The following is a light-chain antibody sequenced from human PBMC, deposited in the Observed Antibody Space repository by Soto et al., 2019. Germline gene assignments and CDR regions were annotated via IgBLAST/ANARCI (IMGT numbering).Light chain of an antibody. V-gene: IGLV4-60*02. J-gene: IGLJ3*02. CDR2: LEGSGSY. Sequence: QSVLTQSSSASASLGSSVMLTCTLSSGHSSYIIAWHQQQPGKAPRYLMKLEGSGSYNKGSGVPDRFSGSSSGADRYLTISNLQFEDEADYYCETWDGNTRVFGGGTKLTVL. CDR1: SGHSSYI. CDR3: ETWDGNTRV.